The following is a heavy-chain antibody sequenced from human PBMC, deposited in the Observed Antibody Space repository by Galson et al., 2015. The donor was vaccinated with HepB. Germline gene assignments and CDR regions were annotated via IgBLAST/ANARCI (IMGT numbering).Heavy chain of an antibody. D-gene: IGHD5-18*01. CDR3: SKGQRGYSYAHDAFDI. V-gene: IGHV3-74*01. CDR1: GFTFSSYW. CDR2: INSDGSST. Sequence: SLRLSCAASGFTFSSYWMHWVRQAPGKGLVWVSRINSDGSSTSYADSVKGRLTISRDNAKNTLYLQMNSLRAEDTAVYYCSKGQRGYSYAHDAFDIWGQGTLVTVSS. J-gene: IGHJ3*02.